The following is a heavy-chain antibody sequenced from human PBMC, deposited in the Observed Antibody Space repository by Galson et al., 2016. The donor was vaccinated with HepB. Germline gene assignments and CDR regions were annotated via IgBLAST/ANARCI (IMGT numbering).Heavy chain of an antibody. V-gene: IGHV3-30*04. CDR2: ISYDGRNK. CDR1: GFTFSSYA. J-gene: IGHJ3*02. CDR3: ARTVAFDI. Sequence: SLRLSCAASGFTFSSYAMHWVRQAPGKGLEWVAVISYDGRNKYYADSVKGRFTISRDNSTNTVSLQMNSLRAEDKAVYYCARTVAFDIWGQGTMVTVSS.